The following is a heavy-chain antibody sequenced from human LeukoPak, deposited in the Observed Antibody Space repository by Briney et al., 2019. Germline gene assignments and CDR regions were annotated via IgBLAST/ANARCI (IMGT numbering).Heavy chain of an antibody. CDR3: ARAEVEVGATYFDY. J-gene: IGHJ4*02. CDR1: GFTFSSYA. V-gene: IGHV3-30*04. D-gene: IGHD1-26*01. Sequence: GGSLRLSCAASGFTFSSYAMHWVRQAPGKGLEWVAVISYDGSNKYYADSVKGRFTISRDNSKNTLYLQMNSLRAEDTAVYYCARAEVEVGATYFDYWGQGTLVTVSP. CDR2: ISYDGSNK.